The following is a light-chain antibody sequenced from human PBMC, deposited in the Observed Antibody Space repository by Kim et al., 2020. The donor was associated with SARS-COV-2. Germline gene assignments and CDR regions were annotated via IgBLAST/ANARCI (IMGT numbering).Light chain of an antibody. CDR3: QQSYITPLT. CDR1: QSISNY. CDR2: AAS. Sequence: ASVGDRVTITCQASQSISNYLNWYQQKPRKAPKLLIYAASSLQSGVPSRFSGSGSGTHFTLTISSLQPEDFATYYCQQSYITPLTFGGGTKVDIK. V-gene: IGKV1-39*01. J-gene: IGKJ4*01.